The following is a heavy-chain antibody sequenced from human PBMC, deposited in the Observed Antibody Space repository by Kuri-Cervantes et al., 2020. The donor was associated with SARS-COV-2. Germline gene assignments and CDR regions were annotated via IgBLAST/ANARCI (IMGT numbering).Heavy chain of an antibody. J-gene: IGHJ4*02. Sequence: GESLKISCAASGFTFSSYWMHWVRQAPGKGLVWVSRINSDGSSTSYADSVKGRFTISRDNAKNSLFLQMNSLRVEDTALYYCARIDIGAAQDYWGQGTLVTVSS. CDR2: INSDGSST. D-gene: IGHD5-12*01. CDR1: GFTFSSYW. CDR3: ARIDIGAAQDY. V-gene: IGHV3-74*01.